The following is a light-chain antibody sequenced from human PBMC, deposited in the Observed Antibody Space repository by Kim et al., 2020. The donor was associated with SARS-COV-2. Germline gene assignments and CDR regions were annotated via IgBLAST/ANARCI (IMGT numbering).Light chain of an antibody. CDR2: RNN. J-gene: IGLJ3*02. CDR1: SNDVCNEG. CDR3: SAWDSSLSAWV. Sequence: RQTATLTCPGTSNDVCNEGATWLQQHQGHPPNLLSSRNNNRPSGIAEIFAASRSGDTASLTITGLQPDDEADYYCSAWDSSLSAWVFGGGTKRTVL. V-gene: IGLV10-54*01.